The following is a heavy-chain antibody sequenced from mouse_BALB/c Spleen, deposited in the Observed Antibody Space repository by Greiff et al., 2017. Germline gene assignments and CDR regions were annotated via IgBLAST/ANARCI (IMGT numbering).Heavy chain of an antibody. CDR1: GYSITSDYA. V-gene: IGHV3-2*02. Sequence: VQLQQSGPGLVKPSQSLSLTCTVTGYSITSDYAWNWIRQFPGNKLEWMGYISYSGSTSYNPSLKSRISITRDTSKNQFFLQLNSVTTEDTATYYCARREGWYFDVWGAGTTVTVSS. CDR2: ISYSGST. CDR3: ARREGWYFDV. J-gene: IGHJ1*01.